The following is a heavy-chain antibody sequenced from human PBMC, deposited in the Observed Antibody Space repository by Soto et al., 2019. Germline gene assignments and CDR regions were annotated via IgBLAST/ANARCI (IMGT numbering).Heavy chain of an antibody. Sequence: QVQLQESGPGLVKPSETLSLTCTVSGGSISSYYWSWIRQPPGKGLEWIGYIYYSGSTNYNPSLKSRVTISVDTSKNQFSLKLSSVTAADTAVYYCARVDYDFWSGSIYARGMDVWGQGTTVTVSS. D-gene: IGHD3-3*01. CDR1: GGSISSYY. V-gene: IGHV4-59*01. CDR2: IYYSGST. J-gene: IGHJ6*02. CDR3: ARVDYDFWSGSIYARGMDV.